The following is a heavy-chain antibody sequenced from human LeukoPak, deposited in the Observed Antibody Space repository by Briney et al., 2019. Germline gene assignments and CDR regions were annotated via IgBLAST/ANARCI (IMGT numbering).Heavy chain of an antibody. CDR3: AGYGSGSSNF. J-gene: IGHJ4*02. V-gene: IGHV4-59*01. CDR1: GGSFSGYY. Sequence: SETLSLTCAVYGGSFSGYYWSWIRQPPGKGLEWIGYIYYSGSTNYNPSLKSRVTISVDTSKNQFSLKLSSVTAADTAVYYCAGYGSGSSNFWGQGTLVTVSS. D-gene: IGHD3-10*01. CDR2: IYYSGST.